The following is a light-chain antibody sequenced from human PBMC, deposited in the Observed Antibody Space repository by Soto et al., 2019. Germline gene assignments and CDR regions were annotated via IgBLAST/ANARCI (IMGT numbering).Light chain of an antibody. CDR1: QSVSIW. CDR2: DAA. CDR3: QYDSS. V-gene: IGKV1-5*01. J-gene: IGKJ2*01. Sequence: SVGDRVTITCRASQSVSIWLAWYQQKPGKAPRLLIYDAASLKTGVPSRFSGSGSGTNFTLTISSLQPDDFATYYCQYDSSFGQGTKVDIK.